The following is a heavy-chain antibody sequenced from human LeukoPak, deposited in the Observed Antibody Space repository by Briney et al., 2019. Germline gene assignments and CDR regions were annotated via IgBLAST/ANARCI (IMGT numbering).Heavy chain of an antibody. CDR1: GFIFSSAW. Sequence: GGSLRLSCAASGFIFSSAWMTWVRQAPGKGLEWVGRIKHKVEGGTTDYAAPVKGRFTISRDDSTSTLYLQMNSLKTEDTAVYYCGTGSAFDVWGQGTMVTVPS. CDR2: IKHKVEGGTT. J-gene: IGHJ3*01. CDR3: GTGSAFDV. D-gene: IGHD1-1*01. V-gene: IGHV3-15*01.